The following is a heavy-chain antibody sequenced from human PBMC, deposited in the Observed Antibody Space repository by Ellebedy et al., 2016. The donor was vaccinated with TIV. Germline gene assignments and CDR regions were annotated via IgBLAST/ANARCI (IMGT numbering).Heavy chain of an antibody. D-gene: IGHD2-2*01. CDR3: ARDRSYCSSTSCYFPPTELSLHDAFDI. CDR1: GYTFTSYG. J-gene: IGHJ3*02. V-gene: IGHV1-18*01. Sequence: ASVKVSXXASGYTFTSYGISWVRQAPGQGLEWMGWISAYNGNTNYAQKLQGRVTMTTDTSTSTAYMELRSLRSDDTAVYYCARDRSYCSSTSCYFPPTELSLHDAFDIWGQGTMVTVSS. CDR2: ISAYNGNT.